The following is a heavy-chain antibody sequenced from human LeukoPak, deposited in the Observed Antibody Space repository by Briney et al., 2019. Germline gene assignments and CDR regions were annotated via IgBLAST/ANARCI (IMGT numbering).Heavy chain of an antibody. CDR3: ARQADIVVVVAATGFDY. CDR2: IYYSGST. D-gene: IGHD2-15*01. J-gene: IGHJ4*02. V-gene: IGHV4-39*07. Sequence: PSETLSLTCIVSGDSISSGSFYWGWIRQPPGKGLEWIGSIYYSGSTYYNPSLKSRVTISVDTSKNQFSLKLSSVTAADTAVYYCARQADIVVVVAATGFDYWGQGTLVTVSS. CDR1: GDSISSGSFY.